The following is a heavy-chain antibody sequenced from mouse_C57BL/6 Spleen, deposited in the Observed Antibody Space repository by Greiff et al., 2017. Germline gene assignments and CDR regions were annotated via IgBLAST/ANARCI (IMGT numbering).Heavy chain of an antibody. J-gene: IGHJ3*01. CDR1: GYTFTSYW. Sequence: VQLQQPGAELVKPGASVKLSCKASGYTFTSYWMHWVKQRPGQGLEWIGMIHPNSGSTNYNEKFKSKATLTVDTSSSTAYMQLSSLTSEDSAVYYCASYGSSYRGFAYWGQGTLVTVSA. D-gene: IGHD1-1*01. CDR3: ASYGSSYRGFAY. V-gene: IGHV1-64*01. CDR2: IHPNSGST.